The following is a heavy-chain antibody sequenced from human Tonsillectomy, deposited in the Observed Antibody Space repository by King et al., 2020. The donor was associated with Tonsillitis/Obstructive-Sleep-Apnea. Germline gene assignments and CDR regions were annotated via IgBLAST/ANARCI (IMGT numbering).Heavy chain of an antibody. CDR3: DHTTADIYYYYCYMGV. D-gene: IGHD2-15*01. V-gene: IGHV2-5*02. CDR2: IYWDDNK. CDR1: GFSLSSSGVG. J-gene: IGHJ6*03. Sequence: TLKESGPTLVNPTQTLTLTCTFSGFSLSSSGVGGAWIRQPPAKALEWLALIYWDDNKRYSPSLKSRLTITKDTSKNQVVLSMTNMDPVDTATYYCDHTTADIYYYYCYMGVWGKGTTVTVSS.